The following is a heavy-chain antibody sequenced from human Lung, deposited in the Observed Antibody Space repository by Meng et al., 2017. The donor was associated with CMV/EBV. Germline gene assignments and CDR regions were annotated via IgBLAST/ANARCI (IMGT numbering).Heavy chain of an antibody. J-gene: IGHJ5*02. Sequence: ESLKISCTVSGYSISNGYYWGWIRQPPGKGLEWIGSIYHSGSTYYNPSLKSRVTISVDTSKNQFSLKLSSVTAADTAVYYCARDYRTGCSSTSCYNWFDPWGQGXLVTVSS. V-gene: IGHV4-38-2*02. D-gene: IGHD2-2*01. CDR3: ARDYRTGCSSTSCYNWFDP. CDR1: GYSISNGYY. CDR2: IYHSGST.